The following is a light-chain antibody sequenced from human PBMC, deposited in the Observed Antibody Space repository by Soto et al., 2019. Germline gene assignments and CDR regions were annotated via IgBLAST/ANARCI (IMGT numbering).Light chain of an antibody. CDR1: SGHTTYA. V-gene: IGLV4-69*02. CDR2: VNIDGSH. CDR3: SSYGGSNNLL. J-gene: IGLJ2*01. Sequence: QPVLTQSPSTSASLGASVKLTCTLTSGHTTYAITWHQQQPEKGPRYLMRVNIDGSHSKGDGIPDRFSGSSSGAERYLTISNLQSEDEADYYCSSYGGSNNLLFGGGTKLTVL.